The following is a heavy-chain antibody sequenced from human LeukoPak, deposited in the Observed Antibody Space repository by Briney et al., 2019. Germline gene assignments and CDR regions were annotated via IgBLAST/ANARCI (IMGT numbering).Heavy chain of an antibody. CDR1: GGSISSSSW. V-gene: IGHV4-4*02. CDR3: ATLPRAASLDDY. J-gene: IGHJ4*02. Sequence: PSGTLSLTCAVSGGSISSSSWWSWVRQPPGKGLEWIGEIYHSGSTNYNPSLKSRVTISVDKSQNQFSLKLRSVTAADTAVYYCATLPRAASLDDYWGQGTLVTVSS. D-gene: IGHD2-15*01. CDR2: IYHSGST.